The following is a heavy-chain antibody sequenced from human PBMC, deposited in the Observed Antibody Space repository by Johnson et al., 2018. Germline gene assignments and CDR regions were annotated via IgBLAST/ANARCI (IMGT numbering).Heavy chain of an antibody. J-gene: IGHJ6*03. V-gene: IGHV3-64*07. CDR1: GFTFSSYA. D-gene: IGHD1-1*01. CDR2: ISSNGDST. CDR3: AKGTGHHYYYMDA. Sequence: VQLVQSGGGSVQPGGSLGLSCAASGFTFSSYAMHWVRQAPGKGLQCVSGISSNGDSTYYADSVKGRFSISRDNSKNALYLQMDGLRDEDTAVYFCAKGTGHHYYYMDAWGKGTTVTVSS.